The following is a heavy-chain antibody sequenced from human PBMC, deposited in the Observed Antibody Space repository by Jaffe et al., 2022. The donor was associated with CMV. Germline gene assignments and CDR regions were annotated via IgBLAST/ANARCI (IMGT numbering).Heavy chain of an antibody. Sequence: EVQLVESGGGLVQPGGSLRLSCAVSGFTFSSYAMSWVRQAPGKGLEWVSAISGRGDSTWYADSVKGRFTISRDNSKNTLYLQMNSLRAEDTAEDTAEYFCVKGSNTVRPYYFDYWGQGTLVTVSS. CDR1: GFTFSSYA. D-gene: IGHD2-21*01. CDR2: ISGRGDST. J-gene: IGHJ4*02. V-gene: IGHV3-23*04. CDR3: EYFCVKGSNTVRPYYFDY.